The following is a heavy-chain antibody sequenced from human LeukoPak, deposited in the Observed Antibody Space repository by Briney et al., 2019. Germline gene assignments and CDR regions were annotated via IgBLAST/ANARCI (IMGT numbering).Heavy chain of an antibody. J-gene: IGHJ3*01. D-gene: IGHD2-2*01. CDR2: INPNSGGT. CDR1: GYTFTGYY. Sequence: ASVKVSCKASGYTFTGYYMHWVRQAPGQGLEWMGWINPNSGGTNYAQKFQGRVTMIRDTSISTAYMELSRLRSDDTAVYYCARDSRYCSSTSCGWGQGTMVTVSS. V-gene: IGHV1-2*02. CDR3: ARDSRYCSSTSCG.